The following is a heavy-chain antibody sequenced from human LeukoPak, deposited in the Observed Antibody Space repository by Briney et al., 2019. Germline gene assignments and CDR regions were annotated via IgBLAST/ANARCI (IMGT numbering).Heavy chain of an antibody. D-gene: IGHD4-17*01. V-gene: IGHV4-39*01. CDR2: IYYSGST. Sequence: PSETLSLTCTVSGGSISSSSYYWGWIRQPPGKGLEWIGSIYYSGSTYYNPSLKSRVTISVDTSKNQFSLKLSSVTAADTAVYYCARLSAGDRTVTTRFGLYYFDYWGQGTLVTVSS. J-gene: IGHJ4*02. CDR1: GGSISSSSYY. CDR3: ARLSAGDRTVTTRFGLYYFDY.